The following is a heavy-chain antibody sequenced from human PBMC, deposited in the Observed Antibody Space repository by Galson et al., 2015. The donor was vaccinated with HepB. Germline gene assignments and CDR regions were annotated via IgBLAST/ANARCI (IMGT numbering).Heavy chain of an antibody. CDR1: GFTFSSYG. CDR3: ARDLGFGLDY. J-gene: IGHJ4*02. D-gene: IGHD3-16*01. V-gene: IGHV3-33*01. Sequence: SLRLSCAASGFTFSSYGMYWVRQAPGKGLEGVAVIWYDGSIEYYRDSVRGRFTVSRDNSRNTLYLQMSSLRAEDTAVYYCARDLGFGLDYWGQGTLVTVSS. CDR2: IWYDGSIE.